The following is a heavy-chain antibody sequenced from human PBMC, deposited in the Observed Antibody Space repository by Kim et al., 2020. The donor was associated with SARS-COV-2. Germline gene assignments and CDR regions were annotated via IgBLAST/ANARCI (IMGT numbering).Heavy chain of an antibody. CDR2: INPSGGST. J-gene: IGHJ6*02. CDR1: GYTFTNYY. D-gene: IGHD4-17*01. V-gene: IGHV1-46*01. CDR3: ARDLTTTVTTPGVGYDYGMDV. Sequence: ASVKVSCKASGYTFTNYYMHWVRQAPGQGLEWMGIINPSGGSTSYAQKFQGRVTMTRDTSTSTVYMNLSSLRSEDTAVYYCARDLTTTVTTPGVGYDYGMDVWGQGTTVTVSS.